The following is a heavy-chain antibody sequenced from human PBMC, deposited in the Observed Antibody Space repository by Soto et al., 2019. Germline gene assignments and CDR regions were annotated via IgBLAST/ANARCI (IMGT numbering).Heavy chain of an antibody. CDR1: GFAFSTYA. D-gene: IGHD1-26*01. J-gene: IGHJ4*02. CDR2: ISGSGSGT. CDR3: AKDQGNTIVGASRGFYH. Sequence: GGSLRLSCAASGFAFSTYAMNWVRQAPGKGLEWFSLISGSGSGTYYADSVKGRFTISRDNFKNTLYLQMNSLRAEDTALYYCAKDQGNTIVGASRGFYHWGQRTRVTVAS. V-gene: IGHV3-23*01.